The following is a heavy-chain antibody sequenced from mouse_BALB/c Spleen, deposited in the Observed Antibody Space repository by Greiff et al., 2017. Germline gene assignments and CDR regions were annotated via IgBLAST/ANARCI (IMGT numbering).Heavy chain of an antibody. J-gene: IGHJ4*01. Sequence: VKLMESGPGLVAPSQSLSITCTVSGFSLTGYGVNWVRQPPGKGLEWLGMIWGDGSTDYNSALKSRLSISKDTSKSQVFLKMNSLQTDDTARYYCATSVLRLRNYAMDYWGQGTSVTVSS. CDR1: GFSLTGYG. V-gene: IGHV2-6-7*01. CDR3: ATSVLRLRNYAMDY. CDR2: IWGDGST. D-gene: IGHD1-2*01.